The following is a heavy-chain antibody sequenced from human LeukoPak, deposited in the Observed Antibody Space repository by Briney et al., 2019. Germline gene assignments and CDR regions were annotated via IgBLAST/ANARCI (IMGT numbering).Heavy chain of an antibody. J-gene: IGHJ4*02. D-gene: IGHD2-15*01. CDR1: GFTFSSSYA. Sequence: PGGSLRLSCAASGFTFSSSYAMHWVRQAPGKGLEWVAVISYDGSNKYYADSVRGRFTISRDNSKNTLYLQINSLRAEDTAVYYCASTQRGDYFNYWGQGTLVTVSS. V-gene: IGHV3-30*14. CDR2: ISYDGSNK. CDR3: ASTQRGDYFNY.